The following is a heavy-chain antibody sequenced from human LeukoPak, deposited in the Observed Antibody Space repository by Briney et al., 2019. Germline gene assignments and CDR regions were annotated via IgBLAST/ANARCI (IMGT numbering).Heavy chain of an antibody. CDR3: ARGYSSSWYAGHFDY. J-gene: IGHJ4*02. D-gene: IGHD6-13*01. CDR2: ISYDGSNK. CDR1: GFTFSSYA. Sequence: GRSLRLSCAASGFTFSSYAMHWVRQAPGKGLEWVAVISYDGSNKYYADSVKGRFTIPRDNSKNTLYLQMNSLRAEDTAVYYCARGYSSSWYAGHFDYWGQGTLVTVSS. V-gene: IGHV3-30-3*01.